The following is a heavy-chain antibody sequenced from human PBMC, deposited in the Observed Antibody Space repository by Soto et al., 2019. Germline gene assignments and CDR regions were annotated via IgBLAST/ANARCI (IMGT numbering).Heavy chain of an antibody. V-gene: IGHV1-69*08. Sequence: QVQLVQSGAEVKKPGSSVKVSCKASGGTFSSYTISWVRQAPGQGLEWMGRIIPILGIANYAQKFQGRVTITADKSTSTAYMELSSLRSEDTAVYYCARDPLGRPHTAMGTPSFDYWGQGTLVTVSS. CDR1: GGTFSSYT. J-gene: IGHJ4*02. CDR2: IIPILGIA. D-gene: IGHD5-18*01. CDR3: ARDPLGRPHTAMGTPSFDY.